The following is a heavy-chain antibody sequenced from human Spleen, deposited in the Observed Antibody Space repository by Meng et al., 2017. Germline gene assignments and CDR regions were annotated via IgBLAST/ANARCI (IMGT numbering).Heavy chain of an antibody. CDR1: GDSVSSNSAA. CDR2: TYYRSKWYN. CDR3: ASWNHEGEGSLRYFDWLFPLDYYYGMDV. D-gene: IGHD3-9*01. J-gene: IGHJ6*02. V-gene: IGHV6-1*01. Sequence: SQTLSLTCAISGDSVSSNSAAWNWIRQSPSRGLEWLGRTYYRSKWYNDYAVSVKSRITINPDTSKNQFSLQLNSVTPEDTAVYYCASWNHEGEGSLRYFDWLFPLDYYYGMDVWGQGNTVNGAS.